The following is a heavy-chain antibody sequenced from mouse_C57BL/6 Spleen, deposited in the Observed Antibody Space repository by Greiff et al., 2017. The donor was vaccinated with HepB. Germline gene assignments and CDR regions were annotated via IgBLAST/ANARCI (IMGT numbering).Heavy chain of an antibody. CDR1: GFNIKDDY. V-gene: IGHV14-4*01. D-gene: IGHD1-1*01. Sequence: EVQLQQSGAELVRPGASVKLSCTASGFNIKDDYMHWVKQRPEQGLEWIGWIDPENGDTEYASKFQGKATITADTSSNTADLQLSSLTSEDTAVYYWTSSTVVATERAMDNWSQGTSVTVSS. J-gene: IGHJ4*01. CDR2: IDPENGDT. CDR3: TSSTVVATERAMDN.